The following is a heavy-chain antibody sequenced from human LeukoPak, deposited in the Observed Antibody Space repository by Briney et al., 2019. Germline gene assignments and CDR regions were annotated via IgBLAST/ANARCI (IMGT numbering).Heavy chain of an antibody. V-gene: IGHV1-18*01. CDR1: GYTFTSYG. CDR2: ISAYNGNT. Sequence: APVKVSCKASGYTFTSYGISWVRQAPGQGLEWMGWISAYNGNTNYAQKLQGRVTMTTDTSTSTAYMELRSLRSDDTAVYYCARVSVTLYYFDYWGQGTLVTVSS. CDR3: ARVSVTLYYFDY. J-gene: IGHJ4*02. D-gene: IGHD5-18*01.